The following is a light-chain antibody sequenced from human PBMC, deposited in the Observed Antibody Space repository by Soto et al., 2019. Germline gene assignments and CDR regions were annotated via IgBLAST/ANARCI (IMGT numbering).Light chain of an antibody. Sequence: QSVLTQSPSASASLGASVKLTCTLSSGHSSYAIAWHQQQPEKGPRYLMKLNSDGSHSKGDGIPDRFSGSSSGAERYLTIFSLQSEDEADYFCQTWDTGIRVFGGGTKVTVL. V-gene: IGLV4-69*01. CDR2: LNSDGSH. CDR3: QTWDTGIRV. J-gene: IGLJ3*02. CDR1: SGHSSYA.